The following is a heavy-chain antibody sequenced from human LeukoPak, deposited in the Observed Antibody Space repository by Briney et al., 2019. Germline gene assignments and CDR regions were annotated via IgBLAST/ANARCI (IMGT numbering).Heavy chain of an antibody. J-gene: IGHJ4*02. CDR2: ISAYNGNT. D-gene: IGHD6-13*01. CDR3: ARDAIASAGKAPLY. Sequence: ASVKVSFKASGYTFSSYGISWVRQAPGQGLEWMGWISAYNGNTNYAQKLQGRVTLTTDTSTSTAYMELRSLRSDDTAVYFCARDAIASAGKAPLYWGQGTLVTVSS. V-gene: IGHV1-18*01. CDR1: GYTFSSYG.